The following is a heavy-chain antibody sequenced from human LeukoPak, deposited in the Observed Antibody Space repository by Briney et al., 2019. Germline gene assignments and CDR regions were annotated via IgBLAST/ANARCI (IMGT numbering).Heavy chain of an antibody. Sequence: GASVKVSCKASGGTFSSYAISWVRQAPGQGLEWMGGIIPIFGTANYAQKFQGRVTITADESTSTAYMELSSLRSEDTAVYYCAQFIFGDDPNVAFDIWGQGTMVTVSS. J-gene: IGHJ3*02. CDR2: IIPIFGTA. CDR1: GGTFSSYA. D-gene: IGHD4-17*01. V-gene: IGHV1-69*13. CDR3: AQFIFGDDPNVAFDI.